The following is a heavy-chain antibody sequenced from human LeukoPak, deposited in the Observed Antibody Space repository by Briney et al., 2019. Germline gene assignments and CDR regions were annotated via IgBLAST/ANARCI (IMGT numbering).Heavy chain of an antibody. CDR2: INAGNGNT. CDR3: ARGQWCRGGSCNLDY. J-gene: IGHJ4*02. CDR1: GYTFTSYA. Sequence: ASVKVSCKASGYTFTSYAMHWVRQAPGQRLEWMGWINAGNGNTKYSQEFQGRVTITRDTSASTAYMELSSLRSEDMAVYYCARGQWCRGGSCNLDYWGQGTLVTVSS. D-gene: IGHD2-15*01. V-gene: IGHV1-3*03.